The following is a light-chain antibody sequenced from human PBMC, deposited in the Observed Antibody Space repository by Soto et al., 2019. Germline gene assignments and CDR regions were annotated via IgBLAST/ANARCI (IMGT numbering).Light chain of an antibody. CDR1: SSNIGNSY. CDR2: DDN. Sequence: QSVLTQPPSVSAAPGQTVTVSCSGNSSNIGNSYVSWYQQFPGTAPRLLIYDDNKRPSGIRDRFSGSKSGTSATLAITGLQTGDEAVYYCQSYDSSLSGSVFGGGTKLTVL. CDR3: QSYDSSLSGSV. V-gene: IGLV1-51*01. J-gene: IGLJ2*01.